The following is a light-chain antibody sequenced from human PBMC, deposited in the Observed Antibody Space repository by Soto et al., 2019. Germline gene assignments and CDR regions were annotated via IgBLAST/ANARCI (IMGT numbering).Light chain of an antibody. Sequence: EIVLTQSQAALSVSPGERVTLSCRASQGIGDTLAWYQQKPGQTPRLLIYDSSTRAIGIPIRFSGRRSGTEFILTIDGLQFEDFAVYYCQRFNNCPLPFGGGTKVEI. V-gene: IGKV3-15*01. CDR2: DSS. CDR1: QGIGDT. CDR3: QRFNNCPLP. J-gene: IGKJ4*01.